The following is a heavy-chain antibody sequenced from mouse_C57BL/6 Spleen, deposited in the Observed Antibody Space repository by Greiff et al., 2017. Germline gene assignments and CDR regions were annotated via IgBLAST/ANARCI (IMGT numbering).Heavy chain of an antibody. J-gene: IGHJ4*01. V-gene: IGHV1-72*01. CDR2: IDPNSGGT. Sequence: QVQLKESGAELVKPGASVKLSCKASGYTFTSYWMHWVKQRPGRGLEWIGRIDPNSGGTKYNEKFKSKATLTVDKPSSTAYMQLSSLTSEDSAVYYCARERHYGYDGDYAMDYWGQGTSVTVSS. D-gene: IGHD2-2*01. CDR3: ARERHYGYDGDYAMDY. CDR1: GYTFTSYW.